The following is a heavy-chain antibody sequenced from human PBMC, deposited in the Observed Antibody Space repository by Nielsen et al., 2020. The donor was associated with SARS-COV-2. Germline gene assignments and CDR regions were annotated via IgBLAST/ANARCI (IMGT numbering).Heavy chain of an antibody. CDR1: GFIASYNY. CDR3: ARAGGWELLPGDL. D-gene: IGHD4-23*01. J-gene: IGHJ5*02. Sequence: GESLKISCEASGFIASYNYMTWVRQAPGKGLQWLSIMYPGGSTYYADSVKGRFTLSRDSSKNTVYLQMDNLTPDDTAVYYCARAGGWELLPGDLWGQGTLVTVSS. V-gene: IGHV3-53*01. CDR2: MYPGGST.